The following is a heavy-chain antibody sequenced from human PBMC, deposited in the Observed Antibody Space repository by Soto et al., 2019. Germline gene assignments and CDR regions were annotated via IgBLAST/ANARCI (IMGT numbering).Heavy chain of an antibody. CDR3: ARVRAAAFVAFDF. D-gene: IGHD2-2*01. CDR1: GYTFADSG. J-gene: IGHJ4*02. V-gene: IGHV1-18*01. Sequence: QVQLVQSGGEVKKPGASVKVSCKASGYTFADSGISWVRQAPGQGLEWLGWSSAYNGDTEYAQKFQGRVTMTTDTSTTTAYMELRSLTSDGTAVYYCARVRAAAFVAFDFWGQGTRVTVSS. CDR2: SSAYNGDT.